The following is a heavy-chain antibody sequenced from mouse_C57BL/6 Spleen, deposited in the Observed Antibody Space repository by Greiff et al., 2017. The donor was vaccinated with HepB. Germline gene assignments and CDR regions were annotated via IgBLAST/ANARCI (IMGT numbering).Heavy chain of an antibody. D-gene: IGHD1-1*01. CDR3: AKEGNYYGSSYDYAMGY. Sequence: EVQLQQSGPELVKPGASVKISCKASGYTFTDYYMNWVKQSRGKSLEWIGDINPNNGGTSYNQKFKGKATLTVDKSSSTAYMELRSLTSEDSAVYYCAKEGNYYGSSYDYAMGYWGQGTSVTVSS. J-gene: IGHJ4*01. CDR2: INPNNGGT. V-gene: IGHV1-26*01. CDR1: GYTFTDYY.